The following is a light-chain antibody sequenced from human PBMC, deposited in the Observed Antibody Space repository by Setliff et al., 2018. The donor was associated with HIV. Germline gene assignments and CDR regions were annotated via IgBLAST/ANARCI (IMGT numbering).Light chain of an antibody. J-gene: IGLJ1*01. CDR2: YVN. CDR3: WAYAGTYTYV. V-gene: IGLV2-11*01. Sequence: QSVLTQPRSVSGSPGQSVTISCTGTSSDFGGSNYVSWYQQHPGKAPKLIIYYVNQRPSGVPDRFPGSKSGNTASPTIAGLQADDGADYYCWAYAGTYTYVFGTGTKVTVL. CDR1: SSDFGGSNY.